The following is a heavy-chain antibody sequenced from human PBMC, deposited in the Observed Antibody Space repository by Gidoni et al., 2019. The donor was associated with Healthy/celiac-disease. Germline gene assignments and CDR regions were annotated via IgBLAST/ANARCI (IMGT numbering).Heavy chain of an antibody. V-gene: IGHV6-1*01. J-gene: IGHJ6*02. CDR3: ARDLVVVVVAATRDYYYYGMDV. CDR1: GDSVSSKSAA. CDR2: TYYRSKWYN. D-gene: IGHD2-15*01. Sequence: QVQLQQSGPGLVKPSQTLSLTCAISGDSVSSKSAAWNWIRQSPSRGLEWLGRTYYRSKWYNDYAVSVKSRITINPDTSKNQFSLQLNSVTPEDTAVYYCARDLVVVVVAATRDYYYYGMDVWGQGTTVTVSS.